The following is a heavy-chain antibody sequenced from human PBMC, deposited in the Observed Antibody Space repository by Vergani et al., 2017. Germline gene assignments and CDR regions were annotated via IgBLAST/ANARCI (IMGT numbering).Heavy chain of an antibody. D-gene: IGHD2-15*01. Sequence: EVQLVESGGGLVKPGGSLRLSCAASGFTFSNAWMSWVRQAPGKGLEWVGRIKSKTDGGTTDYAAPVNGRFTISRDDSKNTLYLQMNSLKTEDTAVYYCTTVVVVVAATPRPYWGQGTLVTVSS. CDR1: GFTFSNAW. V-gene: IGHV3-15*01. CDR3: TTVVVVVAATPRPY. J-gene: IGHJ4*02. CDR2: IKSKTDGGTT.